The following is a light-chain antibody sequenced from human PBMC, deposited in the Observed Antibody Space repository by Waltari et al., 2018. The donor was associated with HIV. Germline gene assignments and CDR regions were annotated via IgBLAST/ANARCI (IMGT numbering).Light chain of an antibody. V-gene: IGLV2-14*03. CDR3: SSYTSTSTLWV. CDR1: SSAIGTYNY. CDR2: DVS. Sequence: QSALTQPASVSGSPGQSITISCTGASSAIGTYNYVSCYQQHPDSAPKLIIYDVSNRPSGVSNRFSGSKSGNTASLTISGLQAEDEANYYCSSYTSTSTLWVFGGGTELTVL. J-gene: IGLJ3*02.